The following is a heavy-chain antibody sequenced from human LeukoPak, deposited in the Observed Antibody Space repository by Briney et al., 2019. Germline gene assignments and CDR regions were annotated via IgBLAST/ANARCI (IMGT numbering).Heavy chain of an antibody. Sequence: NPSETLSLTCTVSGDFITASYWSWIRQPPGKGLEWIGYVYYSGSTEYNPSLRSRVTISLEMSKHQFSLNVTSVTAADTAVYYCATNTGTVFDYWGQGALVTVSS. D-gene: IGHD7-27*01. V-gene: IGHV4-59*01. CDR1: GDFITASY. CDR2: VYYSGST. J-gene: IGHJ4*02. CDR3: ATNTGTVFDY.